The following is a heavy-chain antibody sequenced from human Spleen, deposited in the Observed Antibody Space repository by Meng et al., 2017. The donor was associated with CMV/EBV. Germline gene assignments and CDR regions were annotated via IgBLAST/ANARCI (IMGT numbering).Heavy chain of an antibody. V-gene: IGHV3-7*01. CDR1: GFTFSSYW. Sequence: GESLKISCAASGFTFSSYWMSWVRQAPGKGLEWVANIKQDGSEKYYVDSVKGRFTISRDNAKQSLYLQMSSLRADDTAVYYCANHNLHHYYGMDVWGQGTTVTVSS. J-gene: IGHJ6*02. CDR3: ANHNLHHYYGMDV. CDR2: IKQDGSEK. D-gene: IGHD1-20*01.